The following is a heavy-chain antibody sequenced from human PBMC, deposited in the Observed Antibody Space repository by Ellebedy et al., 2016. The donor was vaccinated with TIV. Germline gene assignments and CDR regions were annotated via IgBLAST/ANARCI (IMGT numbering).Heavy chain of an antibody. V-gene: IGHV4-59*01. D-gene: IGHD3-16*01. J-gene: IGHJ2*01. Sequence: MPSETLSLTCTVSGISIGRYFWNWIRQSPEKGLAWIGYIYYSGTPTYSPSLKRRVTMSVDKSKNQVPLRLTSATAADPAVYYCARLLHYGDLYFDLWGRGTLVTVSS. CDR3: ARLLHYGDLYFDL. CDR2: IYYSGTP. CDR1: GISIGRYF.